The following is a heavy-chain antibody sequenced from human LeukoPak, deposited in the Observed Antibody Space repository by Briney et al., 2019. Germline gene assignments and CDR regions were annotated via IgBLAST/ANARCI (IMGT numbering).Heavy chain of an antibody. V-gene: IGHV3-21*01. J-gene: IGHJ4*02. CDR1: GFTFSSYS. D-gene: IGHD6-19*01. CDR3: ASSIAVAGTAIGY. Sequence: GGSLRLSCAASGFTFSSYSMNWVRQAPGKGLEWVSSISSSSSYIYYADSVKGRFTISRDNAKNSLYLQMNSLRAEDTAVYYCASSIAVAGTAIGYWGQGTLVTVSS. CDR2: ISSSSSYI.